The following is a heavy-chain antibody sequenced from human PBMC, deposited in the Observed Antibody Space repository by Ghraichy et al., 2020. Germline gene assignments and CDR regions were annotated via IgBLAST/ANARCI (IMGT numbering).Heavy chain of an antibody. V-gene: IGHV3-23*01. Sequence: GGSLRLSCAASGFTFNNYAMTWVRQAPGKGLEWVALISGSAFRTSYADSVKGRFTISRDNSKNTLHLQMTGLRADDTAVYYCATTGAVGGTTKTYYFDYCGQGTQVTVSS. J-gene: IGHJ4*02. CDR2: ISGSAFRT. CDR1: GFTFNNYA. D-gene: IGHD1-14*01. CDR3: ATTGAVGGTTKTYYFDY.